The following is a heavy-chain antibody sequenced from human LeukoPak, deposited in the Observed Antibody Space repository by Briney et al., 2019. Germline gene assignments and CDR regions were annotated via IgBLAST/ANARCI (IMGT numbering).Heavy chain of an antibody. CDR2: IYPGDSDA. CDR1: GYSFTSYW. Sequence: GEALKISFNGSGYSFTSYWIGWVRPMPGKGGRWMGIIYPGDSDARYSPSFQGQVTISADKSISTAYLQWSSLKASDTAMYYCARRRDLYSGSYYPFDYWGQGTLVTVSS. V-gene: IGHV5-51*01. D-gene: IGHD1-26*01. CDR3: ARRRDLYSGSYYPFDY. J-gene: IGHJ4*02.